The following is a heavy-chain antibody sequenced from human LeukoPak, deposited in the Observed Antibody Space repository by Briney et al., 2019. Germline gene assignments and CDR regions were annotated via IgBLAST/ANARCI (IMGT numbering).Heavy chain of an antibody. J-gene: IGHJ4*02. CDR2: IKQDGSKK. CDR1: GFTFGSCW. D-gene: IGHD5-24*01. Sequence: GGSLRLSCAASGFTFGSCWMNWVRQTPGKGLEWVANIKQDGSKKSYVDSVKGRFTISRDNAKNSLYLQMNSLRAEDTAIYYCTRVGYIDEGIDYWGQGTLVTVSS. V-gene: IGHV3-7*04. CDR3: TRVGYIDEGIDY.